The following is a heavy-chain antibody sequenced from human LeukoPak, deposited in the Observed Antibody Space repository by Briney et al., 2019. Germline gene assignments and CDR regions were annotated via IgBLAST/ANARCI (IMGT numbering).Heavy chain of an antibody. V-gene: IGHV4-39*07. J-gene: IGHJ6*03. D-gene: IGHD2-2*02. CDR2: IYYSGST. CDR1: GGSISSSSYY. Sequence: SETLSLTCTVSGGSISSSSYYWGWIRQPPGKGLEWIGSIYYSGSTYYNPSLKSRVTISVDTSKNQFSLKLSSVTAADTAVYYCAREWSYYCSSTSCYIISYYYYYMDVWGKGTTVTVSS. CDR3: AREWSYYCSSTSCYIISYYYYYMDV.